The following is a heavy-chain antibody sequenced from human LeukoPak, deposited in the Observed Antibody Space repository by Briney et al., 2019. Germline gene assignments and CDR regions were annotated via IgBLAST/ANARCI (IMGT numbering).Heavy chain of an antibody. CDR2: INWNGGST. CDR3: ARDPGAMVRGVMSDI. CDR1: GFTFDDYG. J-gene: IGHJ3*02. V-gene: IGHV3-20*04. Sequence: GGSLRLSCAASGFTFDDYGMSWVRQAPGKGLEWVSGINWNGGSTGYADSMKGRFTISRDNAKNSLYLQMNSLRAEDTALYYCARDPGAMVRGVMSDIWGQGTTVTVSS. D-gene: IGHD3-10*01.